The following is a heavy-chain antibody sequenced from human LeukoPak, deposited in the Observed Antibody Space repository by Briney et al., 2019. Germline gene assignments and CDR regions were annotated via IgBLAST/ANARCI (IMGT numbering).Heavy chain of an antibody. CDR2: IYYSGST. CDR1: GGSISRYY. V-gene: IGHV4-59*01. CDR3: ARDLYYGDYVDWFDP. D-gene: IGHD4-17*01. J-gene: IGHJ5*02. Sequence: PSETLSLTCTVSGGSISRYYWSWIRQPPGKGLEWIGYIYYSGSTNYNPSLKSRVTISVDTSKNQFSLKLSSVTAADTAVYYCARDLYYGDYVDWFDPWGQGTLVTVSS.